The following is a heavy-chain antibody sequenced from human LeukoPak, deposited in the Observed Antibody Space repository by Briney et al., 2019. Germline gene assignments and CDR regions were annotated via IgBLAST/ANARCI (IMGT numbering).Heavy chain of an antibody. CDR2: LYSGGDT. CDR1: GFSVSGHY. V-gene: IGHV3-66*01. Sequence: GGSLRPSCAASGFSVSGHYMSWVRQAPGKGLEWVSVLYSGGDTYYADSVKGRFTISRDTSKNTLYLQMNGLRAEDTAVYYCARGNTGYSSAWGRGFDYWGQGTLVTVSS. D-gene: IGHD6-19*01. J-gene: IGHJ4*02. CDR3: ARGNTGYSSAWGRGFDY.